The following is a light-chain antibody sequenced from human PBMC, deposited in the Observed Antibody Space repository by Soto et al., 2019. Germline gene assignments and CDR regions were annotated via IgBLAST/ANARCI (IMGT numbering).Light chain of an antibody. V-gene: IGKV1-27*01. J-gene: IGKJ1*01. CDR2: AAS. CDR1: QGLNNY. CDR3: QRYNSAPWT. Sequence: DIQMTQSPSSLSASVGDRVTITCRASQGLNNYLAWYQQKPWKVPKLLIYAASTLQSGVTSRFSGSGSGTDFTLTISNLQPEDVATYYCQRYNSAPWTFGQGTKVEIK.